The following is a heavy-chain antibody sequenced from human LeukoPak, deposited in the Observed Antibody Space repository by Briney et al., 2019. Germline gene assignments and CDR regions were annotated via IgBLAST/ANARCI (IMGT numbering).Heavy chain of an antibody. Sequence: GGSLRLSCVGSDFTFSSYAVSWVRQAPGKGLEWVSGISGSGSSTYYADSVKGRFTISRDNSKNTLYLLMNSLRAEDTAVYYCAKGEYYFDYWGQGTLVTVSS. CDR1: DFTFSSYA. J-gene: IGHJ4*02. CDR3: AKGEYYFDY. V-gene: IGHV3-23*01. CDR2: ISGSGSST.